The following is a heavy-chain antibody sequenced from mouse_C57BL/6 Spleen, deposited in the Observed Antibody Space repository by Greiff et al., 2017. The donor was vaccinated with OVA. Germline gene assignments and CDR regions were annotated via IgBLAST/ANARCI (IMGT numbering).Heavy chain of an antibody. CDR1: GYTFTSYW. D-gene: IGHD1-1*01. CDR2: IDPSDSYT. Sequence: VQLQQPGAELVMPGASVKLSCKASGYTFTSYWMHWVKQRPGQGLEWIGEIDPSDSYTNYNQKFKGKSTLTVDKSSSTAYMQLSSLTSEDSAVYYCARSPGSSPYWYFDVWGTGTTVTVSS. CDR3: ARSPGSSPYWYFDV. V-gene: IGHV1-69*01. J-gene: IGHJ1*03.